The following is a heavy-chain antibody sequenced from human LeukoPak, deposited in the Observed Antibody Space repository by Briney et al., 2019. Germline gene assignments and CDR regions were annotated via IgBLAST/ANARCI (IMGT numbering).Heavy chain of an antibody. V-gene: IGHV3-48*02. Sequence: PGGSLRVSCAASGFTFSTYNMNWVRQAPGKGLEWVSYISTDSDSIYYADSVKGRFTISRDNAKNSLYLQMNSLRDEDTAVYYCAIDAWDLPLDAFDIWGQGTMVTVSS. J-gene: IGHJ3*02. CDR2: ISTDSDSI. CDR3: AIDAWDLPLDAFDI. CDR1: GFTFSTYN. D-gene: IGHD1-26*01.